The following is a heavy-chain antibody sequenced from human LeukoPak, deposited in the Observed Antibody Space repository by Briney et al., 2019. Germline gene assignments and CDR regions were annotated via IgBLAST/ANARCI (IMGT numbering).Heavy chain of an antibody. D-gene: IGHD3-10*01. Sequence: GGSLRLSCAASGFTFSSYWMSWVRQAPGKGLEWVANIKQDGSEKYYVDSVKGRFTISRDNAKNSLYLQMNSLRAEDTAVYYCAREEREIRAPAFDIWGQGTMVTVSS. CDR3: AREEREIRAPAFDI. CDR1: GFTFSSYW. J-gene: IGHJ3*02. V-gene: IGHV3-7*01. CDR2: IKQDGSEK.